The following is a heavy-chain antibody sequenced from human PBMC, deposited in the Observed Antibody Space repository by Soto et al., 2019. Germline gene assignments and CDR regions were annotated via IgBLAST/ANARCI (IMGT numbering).Heavy chain of an antibody. CDR2: ITRGGSI. CDR1: GFTVSSKY. V-gene: IGHV3-66*01. Sequence: EVQLVESGGGLIQPGGSLRLSCAASGFTVSSKYMSWVRQAPGKGLEWVSLITRGGSISYTDSVKCRFTISRDNSENTLYLQMSTLGVEDTAVSFCTRVDVHCSGGTCYGIPMEVWGKGTTVTVSS. D-gene: IGHD2-15*01. J-gene: IGHJ6*03. CDR3: TRVDVHCSGGTCYGIPMEV.